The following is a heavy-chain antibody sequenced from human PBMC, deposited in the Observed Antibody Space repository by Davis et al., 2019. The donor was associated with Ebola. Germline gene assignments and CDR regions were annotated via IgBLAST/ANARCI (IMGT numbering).Heavy chain of an antibody. V-gene: IGHV1-18*04. CDR2: ISAYNGNT. J-gene: IGHJ6*02. D-gene: IGHD3/OR15-3a*01. Sequence: ASVKVSCKASGYTFNSYGIAWVRQAPGQGLEWMGWISAYNGNTNYAQKLQDRVTLTTDTSTSTAYMELRSLRSDDTAVYYCARDDGLYYYYGMDVWGQGTTVTVSS. CDR1: GYTFNSYG. CDR3: ARDDGLYYYYGMDV.